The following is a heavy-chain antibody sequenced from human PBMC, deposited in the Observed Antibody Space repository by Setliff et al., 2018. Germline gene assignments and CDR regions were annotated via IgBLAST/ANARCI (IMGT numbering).Heavy chain of an antibody. V-gene: IGHV3-33*03. Sequence: GGSLRLSCAASGFTFRSYGMHWVRQSPGKGLEWVAVIWYDGSNEYYADSVKGRFIISRDNSKNTLYLQMNSLRAEDTAVYYCAKPFXXSGDSCLQDLSXXXXXXFDYWGQGTPVTVSS. CDR2: IWYDGSNE. D-gene: IGHD2-15*01. CDR1: GFTFRSYG. CDR3: AKPFXXSGDSCLQDLSXXXXXXFDY. J-gene: IGHJ4*02.